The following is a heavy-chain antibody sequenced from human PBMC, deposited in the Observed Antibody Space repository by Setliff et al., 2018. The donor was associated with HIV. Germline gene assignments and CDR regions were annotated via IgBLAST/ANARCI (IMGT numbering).Heavy chain of an antibody. Sequence: PGGSLRLSCAVSGFTLSTYWMSWVRQAPGKGLEWVANIKQDGSEKYYVDSVKGRFTISRDNAKNSLFLQMNSLRAEDTAVYYCARGGYWNTQQLVPVGMDVWGQGTTVTVSS. D-gene: IGHD6-13*01. J-gene: IGHJ6*02. CDR1: GFTLSTYW. CDR3: ARGGYWNTQQLVPVGMDV. V-gene: IGHV3-7*01. CDR2: IKQDGSEK.